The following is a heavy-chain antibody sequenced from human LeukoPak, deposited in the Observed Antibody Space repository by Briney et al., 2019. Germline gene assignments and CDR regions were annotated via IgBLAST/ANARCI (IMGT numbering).Heavy chain of an antibody. CDR1: GYTFTNYA. V-gene: IGHV1-3*01. CDR2: INAGNGNT. Sequence: ASVKVSCKASGYTFTNYAIHWVRQAPGQRLEWLGWINAGNGNTRYSQKFQGRVTITRDTSASTAYMELSSLRSEDTAIYYCARDILTGYSRYDYWGQGTLVTVSS. CDR3: ARDILTGYSRYDY. J-gene: IGHJ4*02. D-gene: IGHD3-9*01.